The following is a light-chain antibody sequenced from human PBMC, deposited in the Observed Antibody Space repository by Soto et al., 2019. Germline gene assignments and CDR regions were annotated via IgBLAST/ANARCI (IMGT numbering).Light chain of an antibody. CDR2: DVS. J-gene: IGLJ2*01. V-gene: IGLV2-14*01. CDR1: SSDVGGYNH. Sequence: QSALTQPASVSGSPGQSITISCTGTSSDVGGYNHVSWYQQLPGKAPKVMIYDVSKRPSGVSNRFSGSKSGNTASLTISGLQAEDEAEYYCSSYTSSSTRILFGGGTQLTVL. CDR3: SSYTSSSTRIL.